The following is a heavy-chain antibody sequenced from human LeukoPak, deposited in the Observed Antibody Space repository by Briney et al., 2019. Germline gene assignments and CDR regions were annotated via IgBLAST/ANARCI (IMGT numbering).Heavy chain of an antibody. V-gene: IGHV3-11*04. CDR2: ISSSGSTI. CDR3: ARGEIVVDPLNWFDP. Sequence: PGGSLRLSCAASGFTFSDYYTSWIRQAPGKGLEWVSYISSSGSTIYYADSVKGRFTISRDNAKNSLYLQMNSLRAEDTAVYYCARGEIVVDPLNWFDPWGQGTLVTVSS. J-gene: IGHJ5*02. D-gene: IGHD3-22*01. CDR1: GFTFSDYY.